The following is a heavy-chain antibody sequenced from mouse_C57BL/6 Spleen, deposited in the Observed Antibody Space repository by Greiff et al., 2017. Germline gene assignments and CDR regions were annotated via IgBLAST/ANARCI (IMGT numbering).Heavy chain of an antibody. J-gene: IGHJ1*03. V-gene: IGHV14-3*01. CDR3: VLITTVVATDWCFDV. CDR1: GFNIKNSY. Sequence: VHVKQSVAELVRPGASVKLSCTASGFNIKNSYMHWVKQRPEQGLEWIGSIDPANGNTKYAPKFQGQATITADTSSNTAYLQLSSLTSEDTAIYYCVLITTVVATDWCFDVWGTGTTVTVSS. D-gene: IGHD1-1*01. CDR2: IDPANGNT.